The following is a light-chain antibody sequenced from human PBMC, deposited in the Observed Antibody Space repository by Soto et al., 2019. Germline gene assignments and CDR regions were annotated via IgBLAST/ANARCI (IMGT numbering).Light chain of an antibody. CDR3: TSWTTSTTMI. CDR2: DVN. Sequence: QSALTQPASLSGSLGQSITISCPGTSSDIGAYNFVSWYQQHPGKAPKLMLYDVNIRPSGVSNRFSGSKSGNTASLTISGLQAEDEADYYCTSWTTSTTMIFGGGTKVTVL. CDR1: SSDIGAYNF. J-gene: IGLJ2*01. V-gene: IGLV2-14*03.